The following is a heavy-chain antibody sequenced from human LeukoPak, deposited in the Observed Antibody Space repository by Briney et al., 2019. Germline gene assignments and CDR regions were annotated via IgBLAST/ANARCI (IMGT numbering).Heavy chain of an antibody. CDR3: AREGIYGVVIIAAFDI. CDR2: ISAYNGNT. CDR1: GYTFTSYG. Sequence: PGASVKVSCKASGYTFTSYGISWVRQAPGQGLEWMGWISAYNGNTNYAQTLKGRVTMTTDTSTSTAYMELRSLRSDDTAVYYCAREGIYGVVIIAAFDIWGQGTMVTVSS. D-gene: IGHD3-3*01. J-gene: IGHJ3*02. V-gene: IGHV1-18*01.